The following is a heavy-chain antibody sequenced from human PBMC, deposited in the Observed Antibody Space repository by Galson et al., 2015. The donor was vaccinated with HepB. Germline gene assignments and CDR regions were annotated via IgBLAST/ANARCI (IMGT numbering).Heavy chain of an antibody. CDR3: AKDCKAVAGTRYLLGEFDY. CDR2: ISGSGGST. D-gene: IGHD6-19*01. CDR1: GFTFSSYA. V-gene: IGHV3-23*01. J-gene: IGHJ4*02. Sequence: SLRLSCKASGFTFSSYAMSWVRQAPGKGLEWVSAISGSGGSTYYADSVKGRFTISRDNSKNTLYLQMNSLRAEDTAVYYCAKDCKAVAGTRYLLGEFDYWGQGTLVTVSS.